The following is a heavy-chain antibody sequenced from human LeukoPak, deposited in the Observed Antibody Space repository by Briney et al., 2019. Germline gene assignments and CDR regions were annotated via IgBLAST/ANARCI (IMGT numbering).Heavy chain of an antibody. D-gene: IGHD3-22*01. CDR1: GYTFTSYG. CDR3: ARDLYSYDSSGYYDY. CDR2: ISAYNGNT. V-gene: IGHV1-18*01. Sequence: GASVKVSCKASGYTFTSYGINWVRQAPGQGLEWMGWISAYNGNTNYAQKLQGRVTMTTDTSTSTAYMELRSLRSDDTAVYYCARDLYSYDSSGYYDYWGRGTLVTVSS. J-gene: IGHJ4*02.